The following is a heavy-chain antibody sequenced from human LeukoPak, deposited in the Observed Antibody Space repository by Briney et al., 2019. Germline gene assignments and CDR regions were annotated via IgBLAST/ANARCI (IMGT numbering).Heavy chain of an antibody. Sequence: ASVKVSCKASGYTFTGYYMHWVRQAPGQGLEWMGWINPNSGGTNYAQKFQGRVTMTRDTSISTAYMELSRLRSDDTAVYYCARGGYYDSSGPSNWFDPWGQGTLVTVSS. CDR1: GYTFTGYY. V-gene: IGHV1-2*02. CDR3: ARGGYYDSSGPSNWFDP. CDR2: INPNSGGT. D-gene: IGHD3-22*01. J-gene: IGHJ5*02.